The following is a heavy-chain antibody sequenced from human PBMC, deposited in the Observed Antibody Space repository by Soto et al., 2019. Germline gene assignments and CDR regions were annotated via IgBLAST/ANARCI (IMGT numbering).Heavy chain of an antibody. CDR1: GGSISTYY. CDR2: IYRTGST. CDR3: ARQIGDDPFDI. V-gene: IGHV4-4*09. Sequence: SETLSLTCTVSGGSISTYYWNWIRQSPGKGLEWIGYIYRTGSTHYNPSLNSRAAISLGTSRNQFSLQLNSVTAEDTEVYFCARQIGDDPFDIWGQGTMVTVSS. D-gene: IGHD3-3*01. J-gene: IGHJ3*02.